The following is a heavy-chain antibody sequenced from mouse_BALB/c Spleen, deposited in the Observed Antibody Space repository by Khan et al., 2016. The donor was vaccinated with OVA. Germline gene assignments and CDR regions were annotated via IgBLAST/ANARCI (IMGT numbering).Heavy chain of an antibody. V-gene: IGHV5-15*02. CDR2: ISDLAYTF. CDR1: GFTFSDYG. Sequence: VELVESGGGLVQPGGSRKLSCAASGFTFSDYGMAWVRQAPGKGPEWVAFISDLAYTFYYADTVTGRFTLSRETAKNTLYLEMSSLRSGDTAMYYCARGGGTAPFAYWGQGTLVTVSA. D-gene: IGHD1-2*01. J-gene: IGHJ3*01. CDR3: ARGGGTAPFAY.